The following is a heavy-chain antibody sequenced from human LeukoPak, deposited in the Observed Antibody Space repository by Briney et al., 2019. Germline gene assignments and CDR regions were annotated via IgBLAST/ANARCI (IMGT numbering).Heavy chain of an antibody. D-gene: IGHD3-10*01. CDR1: GFTFSDYY. J-gene: IGHJ3*02. V-gene: IGHV3-11*01. CDR3: AKNAGTSFTVHAFDI. Sequence: PGGSLRLSCAASGFTFSDYYMSWIRQAPGKGLEWVSYISSSGSTIYYADSVKGRFTISRDNAKNSLYLQMNSLRAEDTAVYYCAKNAGTSFTVHAFDIWGQGTMVTVSS. CDR2: ISSSGSTI.